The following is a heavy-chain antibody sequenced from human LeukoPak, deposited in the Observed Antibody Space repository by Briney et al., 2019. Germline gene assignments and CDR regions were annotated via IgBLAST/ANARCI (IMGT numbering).Heavy chain of an antibody. CDR2: IDLDGSVK. CDR1: GFSFRTYW. Sequence: GGSLRLSCAASGFSFRTYWMDWVRQAPGKGLEWVANIDLDGSVKNYVDSVKGRFTISRDNIKNSLYLQMNSLRAEDTAVYYCARNFGWQQFDYWGQGALVTVSS. V-gene: IGHV3-7*01. D-gene: IGHD5-24*01. J-gene: IGHJ4*02. CDR3: ARNFGWQQFDY.